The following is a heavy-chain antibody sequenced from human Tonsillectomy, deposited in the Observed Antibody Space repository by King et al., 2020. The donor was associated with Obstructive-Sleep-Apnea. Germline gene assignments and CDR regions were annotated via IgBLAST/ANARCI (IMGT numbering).Heavy chain of an antibody. Sequence: HVQLVESGAEVKKPGASVKVSCKASGYTFTGYHMHGVRQAPGQGLEWMGWINPNSGGTNYAQNFQGRVTMTRDTSISTAYMELSRLRSDDTAVYYCATVAVATATFYFDYWGQGTLVTVSS. D-gene: IGHD4-17*01. CDR3: ATVAVATATFYFDY. CDR1: GYTFTGYH. J-gene: IGHJ4*02. V-gene: IGHV1-2*02. CDR2: INPNSGGT.